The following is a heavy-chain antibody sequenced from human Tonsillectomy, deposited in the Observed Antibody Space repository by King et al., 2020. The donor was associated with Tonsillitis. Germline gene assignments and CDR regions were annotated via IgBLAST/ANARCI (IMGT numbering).Heavy chain of an antibody. V-gene: IGHV1-18*04. Sequence: QLVQSGAEVKKPGASVKVSCKASGYTFTSYGISWVRQAPGQGLEWMGWISVDNGNINYAQKLQGRVTMTTDTSTRTAYMELRNLRSDDTAVYYCARDDMEVVVRHLGYYGMDVWGQGTTVTVPS. D-gene: IGHD2-15*01. CDR1: GYTFTSYG. J-gene: IGHJ6*02. CDR3: ARDDMEVVVRHLGYYGMDV. CDR2: ISVDNGNI.